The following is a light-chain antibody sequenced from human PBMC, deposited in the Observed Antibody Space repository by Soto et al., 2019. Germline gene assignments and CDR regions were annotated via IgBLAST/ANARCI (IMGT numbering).Light chain of an antibody. CDR1: QSVNSY. J-gene: IGKJ5*01. CDR2: DAS. Sequence: EIALTQSLATLSLSPGERATLSCSASQSVNSYLAWYQQKPGQAPRLLIYDASKRATGIPARFSGSGSGTDFTLTISSLEPEDFAVYYCQQRSNWPPSITFGQGTRLEIK. V-gene: IGKV3-11*01. CDR3: QQRSNWPPSIT.